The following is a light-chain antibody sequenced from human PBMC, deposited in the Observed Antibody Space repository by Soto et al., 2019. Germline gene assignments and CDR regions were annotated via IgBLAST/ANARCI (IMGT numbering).Light chain of an antibody. CDR1: QSVSSSY. CDR3: QQDYNLLT. J-gene: IGKJ1*01. Sequence: PGERVTLSCRASQSVSSSYLTWHQQKPGQAPRLLIYGASTRATGIPARFSGSGSGTDFTLTISSLQPEDFAVYYCQQDYNLLTFGQGTKVDIK. V-gene: IGKV3D-7*01. CDR2: GAS.